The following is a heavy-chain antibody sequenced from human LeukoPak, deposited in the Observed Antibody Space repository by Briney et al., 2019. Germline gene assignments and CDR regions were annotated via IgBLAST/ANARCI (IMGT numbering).Heavy chain of an antibody. CDR2: IYSGGST. J-gene: IGHJ4*02. D-gene: IGHD6-19*01. CDR1: GFTVSSNY. CDR3: ARDQKAAGSGWSLAFDY. V-gene: IGHV3-53*01. Sequence: GGSLRLSCAASGFTVSSNYMSWVRQAPGKGLEWVSVIYSGGSTYYADSVKGRFTISRDNSKNTLYLQMNSLRAEDTAVYYCARDQKAAGSGWSLAFDYWGQGTLVTVSS.